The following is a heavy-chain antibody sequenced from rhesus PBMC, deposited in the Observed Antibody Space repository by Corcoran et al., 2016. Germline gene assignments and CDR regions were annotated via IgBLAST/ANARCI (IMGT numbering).Heavy chain of an antibody. CDR1: GGSIRSHS. CDR3: AREPPPYLAAAGAPYLG. J-gene: IGHJ4*01. V-gene: IGHV4-173*01. CDR2: ISNNGGST. Sequence: QVQLPESGPGLVKPSETMSLTCAVSGGSIRSHSWPWIRQVPGKGLEGIGRISNNGGSTDYNPSLRSRVTSSTDTSNNQFSLKLRSVTAADTAVYYCAREPPPYLAAAGAPYLGWGQGVLVTVSS. D-gene: IGHD6-31*01.